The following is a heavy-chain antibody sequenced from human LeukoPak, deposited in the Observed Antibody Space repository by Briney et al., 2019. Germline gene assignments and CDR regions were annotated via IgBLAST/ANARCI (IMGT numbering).Heavy chain of an antibody. Sequence: PSETLSLTCTVSGGSISSYYWSWIRQPAGKGLDWMGRIYTSGSTNYNPSLKSRVTMSVDTSKNQFSLKLSSVTAADTAVYYCARDRVIAVDGYYFDYWGQGTLVTVSS. D-gene: IGHD6-19*01. CDR2: IYTSGST. J-gene: IGHJ4*02. CDR3: ARDRVIAVDGYYFDY. V-gene: IGHV4-4*07. CDR1: GGSISSYY.